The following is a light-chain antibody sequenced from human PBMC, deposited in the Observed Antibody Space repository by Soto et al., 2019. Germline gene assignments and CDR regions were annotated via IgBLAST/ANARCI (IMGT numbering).Light chain of an antibody. V-gene: IGKV1-9*01. Sequence: IQLTQSPSSLSASVGDRVTITCRASQGISSYLAWYQQKPGKAPKLLIYAASTSQSGVPSRFSGSGSGTDFTLTISSLQPEDFATYYCQQLNSYSITCGQGTRREIK. J-gene: IGKJ5*01. CDR3: QQLNSYSIT. CDR1: QGISSY. CDR2: AAS.